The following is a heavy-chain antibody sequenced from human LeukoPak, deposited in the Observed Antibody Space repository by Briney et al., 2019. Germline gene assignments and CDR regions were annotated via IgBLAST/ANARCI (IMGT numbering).Heavy chain of an antibody. V-gene: IGHV3-48*04. D-gene: IGHD6-19*01. CDR2: ISSSSSTI. Sequence: SGGSLRLSCAASGFTFSSYSMNWVRQAPGKGLEWVSYISSSSSTIYYADSVKGRFTISRDNAKNSLYLQMNSLRAEDTAVYYCARAIAVAVQEDWFDPWGQGTLVTVSS. J-gene: IGHJ5*02. CDR3: ARAIAVAVQEDWFDP. CDR1: GFTFSSYS.